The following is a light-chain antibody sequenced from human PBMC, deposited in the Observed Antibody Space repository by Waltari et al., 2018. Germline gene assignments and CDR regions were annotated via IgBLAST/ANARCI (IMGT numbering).Light chain of an antibody. V-gene: IGKV3-20*01. J-gene: IGKJ3*01. CDR1: QSVSSTF. Sequence: IVLTQSPGTLSLSPGERATLSCRASQSVSSTFLAWYQQRPGQAPRLRIYGTSNRATGIPDRFSGSGSGTDFTLTISRLEPEDFAVYYCQQYDSSPSIYTFGPGTKVDVK. CDR2: GTS. CDR3: QQYDSSPSIYT.